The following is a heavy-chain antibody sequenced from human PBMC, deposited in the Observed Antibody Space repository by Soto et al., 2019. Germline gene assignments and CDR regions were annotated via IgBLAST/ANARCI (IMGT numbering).Heavy chain of an antibody. J-gene: IGHJ4*02. CDR1: GGSISSGGYY. CDR2: IYYSGST. V-gene: IGHV4-31*03. CDR3: ARLFRGQYSSSLAPFYYFDY. D-gene: IGHD6-13*01. Sequence: SETLSLTCTVSGGSISSGGYYWSWIRQHPGKGLEWIGYIYYSGSTYYNPSLKSRVTISVDTSKNQFALKLSSVTAADTAVYYCARLFRGQYSSSLAPFYYFDYWGQGTLVTVSS.